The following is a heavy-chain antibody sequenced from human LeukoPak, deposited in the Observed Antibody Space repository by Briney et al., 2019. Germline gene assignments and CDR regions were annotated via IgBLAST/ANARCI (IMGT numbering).Heavy chain of an antibody. D-gene: IGHD3-10*01. CDR3: AKDNYGELLSPVDY. Sequence: GGSLRLSCAASGFTFSSYSMNWVRQAPGKGLEWVAVISYDGSNKYYADSVKGRFTISRDNSKNTLYLQMNSLRAEDTTVYYCAKDNYGELLSPVDYWGQGTLVTVSS. J-gene: IGHJ4*02. V-gene: IGHV3-30*18. CDR2: ISYDGSNK. CDR1: GFTFSSYS.